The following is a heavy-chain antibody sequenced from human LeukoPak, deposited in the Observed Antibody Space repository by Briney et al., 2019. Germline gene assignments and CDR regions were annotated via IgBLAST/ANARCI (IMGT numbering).Heavy chain of an antibody. D-gene: IGHD6-19*01. Sequence: SGTVSCKASGYTFTGYYIHWMRQAPGQGLEWMGWISPNSGGTHDAQKFQGRVTVTRDTSISKAYMEMSSLTSDDTAVYYCAKGEAVSEPWDYWGQGTLVTVSS. CDR1: GYTFTGYY. J-gene: IGHJ4*02. CDR3: AKGEAVSEPWDY. CDR2: ISPNSGGT. V-gene: IGHV1-2*02.